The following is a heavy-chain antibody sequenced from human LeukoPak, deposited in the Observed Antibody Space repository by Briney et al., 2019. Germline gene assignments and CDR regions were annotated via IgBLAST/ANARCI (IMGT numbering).Heavy chain of an antibody. CDR1: GFTFRSTG. CDR3: ARESRGYDILTGKYHRGYYSYYMDV. Sequence: GGSLRLSCAAPGFTFRSTGMSWVRQAPGKGLEWGANIKQDVGEQYNVGSVKGRFTISRDNAKNSLYLQMNSLRVEDTAVYYCARESRGYDILTGKYHRGYYSYYMDVWGKGTTVIVSS. J-gene: IGHJ6*03. V-gene: IGHV3-7*01. D-gene: IGHD3-9*01. CDR2: IKQDVGEQ.